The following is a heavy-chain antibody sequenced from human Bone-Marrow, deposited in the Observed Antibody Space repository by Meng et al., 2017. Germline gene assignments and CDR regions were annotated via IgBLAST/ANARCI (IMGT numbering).Heavy chain of an antibody. J-gene: IGHJ4*02. V-gene: IGHV1-3*01. CDR1: GYTFTTYL. D-gene: IGHD1-14*01. CDR3: ANVAGY. CDR2: INAGNGNT. Sequence: VRRVQSGAEVKKPGASVRVSCKASGYTFTTYLIYWVRQAPGQRLEWMGWINAGNGNTIYSQNFQGRVIITRDTSATTAYMELSGLRPEDTAVYYCANVAGYWGQGTLVTVSS.